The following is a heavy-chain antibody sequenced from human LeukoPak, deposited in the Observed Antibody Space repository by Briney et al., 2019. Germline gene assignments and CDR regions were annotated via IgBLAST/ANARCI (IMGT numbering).Heavy chain of an antibody. CDR2: INHSGST. J-gene: IGHJ3*02. CDR1: GGSFSGYY. CDR3: ARQKTYYDAFDI. Sequence: SSETLSLTCAVYGGSFSGYYWSWIRQPPGKGLEWIGEINHSGSTNYNPSLKSRVTISVDTSKNQFSLKLSSVTAADTAVYYCARQKTYYDAFDIWGQGQWSPSLQ. D-gene: IGHD3-10*01. V-gene: IGHV4-34*01.